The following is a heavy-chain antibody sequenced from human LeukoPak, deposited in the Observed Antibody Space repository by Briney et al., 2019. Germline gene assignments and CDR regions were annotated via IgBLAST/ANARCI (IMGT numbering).Heavy chain of an antibody. CDR3: ARDYYGSGSYYPLYYYYGMDV. CDR2: IYSGGST. V-gene: IGHV3-53*01. Sequence: GGSLRLSCAASGFTVSSNYMSWVRQAPGKGLEWVSVIYSGGSTYYADSVKGRFTISRDNSKNTLYLQMNSLRAEDTAVYYCARDYYGSGSYYPLYYYYGMDVWGQETTVTVSS. D-gene: IGHD3-10*01. J-gene: IGHJ6*02. CDR1: GFTVSSNY.